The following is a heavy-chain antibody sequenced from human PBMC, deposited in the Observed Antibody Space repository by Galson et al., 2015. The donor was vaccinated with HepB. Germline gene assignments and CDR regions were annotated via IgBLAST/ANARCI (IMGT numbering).Heavy chain of an antibody. CDR2: ISAYNGNT. CDR3: ARDLLKGWYYYYGMDV. CDR1: GYTFTSYG. V-gene: IGHV1-18*01. J-gene: IGHJ6*02. D-gene: IGHD1-26*01. Sequence: SVKVSCKASGYTFTSYGISWVRQAPGQGLEWMGWISAYNGNTNYAQKLQGRVTMTTDTSTSTAYMELRSLRSDDTAVYYCARDLLKGWYYYYGMDVWGQGTTVTVSS.